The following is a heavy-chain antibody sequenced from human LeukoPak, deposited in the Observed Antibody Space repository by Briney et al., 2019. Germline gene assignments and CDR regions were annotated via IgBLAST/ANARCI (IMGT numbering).Heavy chain of an antibody. D-gene: IGHD6-19*01. J-gene: IGHJ4*02. CDR1: GFTFDDYA. Sequence: GGSLRLSCAASGFTFDDYAMHWVRQAPGKGLEWVSGISWNSGSIGYADSVKDRFTISRDNAKNSLYLQMDSLRAEDTALYYCAKAAVAGTAFDYWGQGTLVTVSS. CDR3: AKAAVAGTAFDY. CDR2: ISWNSGSI. V-gene: IGHV3-9*01.